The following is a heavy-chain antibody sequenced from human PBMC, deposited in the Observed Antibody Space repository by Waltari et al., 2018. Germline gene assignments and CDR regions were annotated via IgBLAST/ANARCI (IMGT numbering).Heavy chain of an antibody. V-gene: IGHV3-48*01. J-gene: IGHJ4*02. CDR2: INSGSTTI. Sequence: EVQLVESGGGLVQPGGSLRLACAASGFTFSGYSMNWVRQAPGKGREWISYINSGSTTISYADSVRGRFTISRDNAKSLLYLDLCSLRAEDTAVYYCVRDPYHDPSGYPGYWGQGTLVIVSS. CDR1: GFTFSGYS. D-gene: IGHD3-22*01. CDR3: VRDPYHDPSGYPGY.